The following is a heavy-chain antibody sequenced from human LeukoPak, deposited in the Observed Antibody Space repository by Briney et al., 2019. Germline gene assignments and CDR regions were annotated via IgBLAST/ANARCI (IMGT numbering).Heavy chain of an antibody. CDR2: IYYSGST. V-gene: IGHV4-31*03. Sequence: SETLSLTCTVSGGSISSGGYYWSWIRQHTGKGLEWLGYIYYSGSTYYNPSLKSRVTISVDTSKNQFSLKLSSVTAADTAVYYCASAVEYYDFWSGYLKYFQHWGQGTLVTVSS. CDR3: ASAVEYYDFWSGYLKYFQH. J-gene: IGHJ1*01. CDR1: GGSISSGGYY. D-gene: IGHD3-3*01.